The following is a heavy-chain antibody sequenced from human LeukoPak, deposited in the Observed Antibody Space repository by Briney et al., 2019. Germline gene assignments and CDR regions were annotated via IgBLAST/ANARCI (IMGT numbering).Heavy chain of an antibody. J-gene: IGHJ6*03. V-gene: IGHV1-69*05. CDR3: ARGVVPAARDYYYYFCMHV. CDR2: IIPIFGTA. D-gene: IGHD2-2*01. Sequence: SVKVSCKASGGTFSSYAISWVRQAPGQGLEWMGGIIPIFGTANYAQKFQGRVTITTDESTSTAYMELSSLRSEDTAVYYCARGVVPAARDYYYYFCMHVWGKGTTVTVSS. CDR1: GGTFSSYA.